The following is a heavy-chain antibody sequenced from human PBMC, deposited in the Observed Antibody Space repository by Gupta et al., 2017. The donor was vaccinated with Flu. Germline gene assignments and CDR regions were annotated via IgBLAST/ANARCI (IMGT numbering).Heavy chain of an antibody. J-gene: IGHJ3*01. CDR2: ISSRYNYI. D-gene: IGHD1-1*01. CDR3: ARFSDLSADNSESAFDL. V-gene: IGHV3-21*01. Sequence: MTGVRQAPGKGLEWISSISSRYNYIYYADSGVGRFTISRDNARNSLVLQMNSLRGEDKAVYYCARFSDLSADNSESAFDLWGQGTVVTVSS.